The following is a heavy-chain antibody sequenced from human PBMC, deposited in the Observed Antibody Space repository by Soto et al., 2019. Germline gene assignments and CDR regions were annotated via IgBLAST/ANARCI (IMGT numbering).Heavy chain of an antibody. D-gene: IGHD2-2*03. J-gene: IGHJ6*02. Sequence: SVKVSCKASGGTFSSHTISWVRQAPGRGLEWMGGIIPIFGTTNYAQNFRARVTITADESTSTAYMELSSLTSEDTAVYYCGSVGYCSSTNCLFYYYHYGMDVWGQGTTVTVSS. CDR2: IIPIFGTT. V-gene: IGHV1-69*13. CDR3: GSVGYCSSTNCLFYYYHYGMDV. CDR1: GGTFSSHT.